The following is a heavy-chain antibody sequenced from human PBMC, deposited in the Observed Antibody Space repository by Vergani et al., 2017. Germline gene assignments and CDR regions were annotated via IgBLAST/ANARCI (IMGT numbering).Heavy chain of an antibody. Sequence: QVQLQESGPGLVKPSETLSLTCTVSGGSISSYYWSWIRQPPGKGLEWIGYIYYSGGTNYNPTLKSGVTISVDTSKSQFSLKLGSVSAAYTAVYYCAREMATTYFDYWGQGTLVTVSS. J-gene: IGHJ4*02. V-gene: IGHV4-59*01. CDR3: AREMATTYFDY. CDR2: IYYSGGT. CDR1: GGSISSYY. D-gene: IGHD5-24*01.